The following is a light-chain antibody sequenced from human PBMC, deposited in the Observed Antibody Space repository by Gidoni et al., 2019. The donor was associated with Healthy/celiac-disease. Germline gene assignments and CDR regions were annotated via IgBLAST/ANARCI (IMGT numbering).Light chain of an antibody. J-gene: IGKJ2*01. CDR3: QQSYSTPYT. CDR2: AAS. Sequence: IQMTQSPSSLSASVGDRVTITCRASQSISSYLTWYQQKPGKAPKLLIYAASSLQSGVPSRLSGSGAGKDFTLTISRLQPEEFATYYCQQSYSTPYTFGQGTKLEIK. V-gene: IGKV1-39*01. CDR1: QSISSY.